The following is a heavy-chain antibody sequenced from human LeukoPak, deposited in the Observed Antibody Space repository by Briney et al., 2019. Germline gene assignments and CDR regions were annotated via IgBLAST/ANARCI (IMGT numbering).Heavy chain of an antibody. CDR3: ARHSGRYLPSNY. V-gene: IGHV4-59*08. Sequence: SETLSLTCTVSGGSISSYYWSWIRQPPGKGLEWIGYIYYSGSTNYNPSLKSRVTISVDTSKNQFSLKLSSVTAACTAVYYCARHSGRYLPSNYWGQGTLVTVSS. D-gene: IGHD1-26*01. CDR1: GGSISSYY. J-gene: IGHJ4*02. CDR2: IYYSGST.